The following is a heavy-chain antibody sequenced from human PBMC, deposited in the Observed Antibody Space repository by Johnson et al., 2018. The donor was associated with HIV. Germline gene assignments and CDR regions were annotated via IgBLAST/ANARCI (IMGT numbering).Heavy chain of an antibody. J-gene: IGHJ3*02. Sequence: QVQLVESGGGVVQPGRSARLSCAASGLSFSDYGMHWVRQAPGKGLEWVAVISFDGSNEYYTDSVKGRFTISRDNSKNTLYLQMNSLRGEDTAVYYCAKDSMGFNWNQFEAFDMWGQGTMVTVSS. CDR1: GLSFSDYG. V-gene: IGHV3-30*04. D-gene: IGHD1-20*01. CDR2: ISFDGSNE. CDR3: AKDSMGFNWNQFEAFDM.